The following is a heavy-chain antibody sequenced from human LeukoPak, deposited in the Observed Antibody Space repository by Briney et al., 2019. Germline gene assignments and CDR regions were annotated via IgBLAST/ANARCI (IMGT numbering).Heavy chain of an antibody. CDR3: ARLGYSSSWYIDY. CDR1: GGTFSSYA. J-gene: IGHJ4*02. V-gene: IGHV1-69*13. Sequence: SVKVSRKASGGTFSSYAISWVRQAPGQGLEWMGGIIPIFGTASYAQKFQGRVTITADESTSTAYMELSSLRSEDTAVYYCARLGYSSSWYIDYWGQGTLVTVSS. D-gene: IGHD6-13*01. CDR2: IIPIFGTA.